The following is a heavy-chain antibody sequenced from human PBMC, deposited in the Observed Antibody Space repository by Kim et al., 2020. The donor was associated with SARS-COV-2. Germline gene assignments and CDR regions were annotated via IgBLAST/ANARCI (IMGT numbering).Heavy chain of an antibody. J-gene: IGHJ4*02. CDR3: AKVGVDIVATSDYFDY. V-gene: IGHV3-9*01. Sequence: GGSLSLSCAASGFTFDDYAMHWVRQAPGKGLEWVSGISWNSGSIGYADSVKGRFTISRDNAKNSLYLQMNSLRAEDTALYYCAKVGVDIVATSDYFDYWGQGTLITVSS. D-gene: IGHD5-12*01. CDR1: GFTFDDYA. CDR2: ISWNSGSI.